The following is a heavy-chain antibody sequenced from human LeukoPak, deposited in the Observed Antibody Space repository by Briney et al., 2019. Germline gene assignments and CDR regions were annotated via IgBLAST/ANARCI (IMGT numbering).Heavy chain of an antibody. CDR3: ARAGHCTNGICYTADFDY. D-gene: IGHD2-8*01. V-gene: IGHV3-23*01. CDR2: ITDSGGNT. CDR1: GFTFSSYA. Sequence: GGSLRLSCAASGFTFSSYAMSWVRQAPGKGLEWVSAITDSGGNTYYAAPVKGRFTISRDNSKNTLYLQMNSLRAEDTAVYYCARAGHCTNGICYTADFDYWGQGTLVTVSS. J-gene: IGHJ4*02.